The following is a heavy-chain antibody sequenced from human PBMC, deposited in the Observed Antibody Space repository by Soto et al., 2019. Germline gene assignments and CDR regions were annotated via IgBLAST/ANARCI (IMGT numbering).Heavy chain of an antibody. J-gene: IGHJ6*03. CDR1: GGSFSGYD. CDR3: ARKGAAASYAHYYMDV. V-gene: IGHV4-59*01. CDR2: VYYSGNT. D-gene: IGHD6-13*01. Sequence: EIMSLTCAVYGGSFSGYDWSWIRQPPGKGLEWIGYVYYSGNTNYNPSLESRVTISVDTSRNQFSLNLTSATAADTAVYYCARKGAAASYAHYYMDVWGRGTTVTVSS.